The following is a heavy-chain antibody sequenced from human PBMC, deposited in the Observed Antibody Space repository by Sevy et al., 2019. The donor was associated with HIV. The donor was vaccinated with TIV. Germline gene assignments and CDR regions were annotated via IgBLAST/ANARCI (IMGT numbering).Heavy chain of an antibody. CDR3: AVITIFGVVTDNWFDP. V-gene: IGHV4-39*01. J-gene: IGHJ5*02. D-gene: IGHD3-3*01. CDR2: IYYSGST. CDR1: GGSISSSSYY. Sequence: WETLSLTCTVSGGSISSSSYYWGSIRQPPGKGLEWIGSIYYSGSTYYNPSLKSRVTISVDTSKNQVSLKLSSVTAAGTAVYYCAVITIFGVVTDNWFDPWGQGTRVTVSS.